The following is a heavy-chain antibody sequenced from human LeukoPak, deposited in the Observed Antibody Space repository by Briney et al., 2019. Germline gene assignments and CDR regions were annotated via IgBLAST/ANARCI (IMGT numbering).Heavy chain of an antibody. J-gene: IGHJ6*03. V-gene: IGHV3-30*15. CDR1: GFTFTSSA. CDR2: ITYDGSYK. D-gene: IGHD2-15*01. Sequence: LRLYPRASGFTFTSSAMHRVRQVQRMGVESVSVITYDGSYKYYADSVKGRFTISRDNSKNALFLQMSSLGVEDAAVYCCARSVVIRITVRYCMDVWGKGTTVAVSS. CDR3: ARSVVIRITVRYCMDV.